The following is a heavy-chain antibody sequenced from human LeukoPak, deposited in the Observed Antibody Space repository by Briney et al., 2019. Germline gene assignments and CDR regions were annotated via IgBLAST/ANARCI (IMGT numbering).Heavy chain of an antibody. CDR3: AIKYYYYYGMDV. Sequence: PGESLRISCKGSGYSFTSYWISWVRQMPGKGLGWMGRIDPSDSYTNYSPSFQGHVTISADKSISTAYLQWSSLKASDTAMYYCAIKYYYYYGMDVWGQGTTVTVSS. V-gene: IGHV5-10-1*01. J-gene: IGHJ6*02. CDR1: GYSFTSYW. CDR2: IDPSDSYT.